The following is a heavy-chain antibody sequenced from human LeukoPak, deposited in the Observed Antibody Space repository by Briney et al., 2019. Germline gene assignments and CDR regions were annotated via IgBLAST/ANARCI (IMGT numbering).Heavy chain of an antibody. CDR2: IYHSGST. Sequence: SETLSLTCTVSGYSISSGSYWGWIRQPPGKGLEWIGSIYHSGSTYYTPSLKSRVTISVDTSKNQFSLKLSSVTAADTAVYYCARSERWLLNDAFDIWGQGTMVTVSS. CDR3: ARSERWLLNDAFDI. CDR1: GYSISSGSY. V-gene: IGHV4-38-2*02. J-gene: IGHJ3*02. D-gene: IGHD3-22*01.